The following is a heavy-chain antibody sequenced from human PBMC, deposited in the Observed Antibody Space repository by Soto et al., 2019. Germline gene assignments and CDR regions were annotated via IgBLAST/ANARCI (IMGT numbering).Heavy chain of an antibody. CDR2: ITSSGITI. D-gene: IGHD6-19*01. CDR3: STFGSGWEVDY. Sequence: QVQLVESGGGLVKPGGSLRLSCAASGFTFSDYYMSWIRQAPGKGLEWVSYITSSGITIYYADSVKGRFTISRDNAKNSPYLQMNSLRVEDKGVDYFSTFGSGWEVDYWGQGTLVTVSS. V-gene: IGHV3-11*01. CDR1: GFTFSDYY. J-gene: IGHJ4*02.